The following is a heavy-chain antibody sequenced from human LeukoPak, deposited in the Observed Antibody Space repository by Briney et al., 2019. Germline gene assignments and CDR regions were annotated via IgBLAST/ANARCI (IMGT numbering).Heavy chain of an antibody. Sequence: GGSLRLSCAASGFTFSSYWMHWVRQAPGKGLVWVSRINSDGSSTSYADSVKGRFTISRDNAKNTLYLQMNSLRAEDTAVYYCATSRSRLTGYHDYWGQGTLVTVSS. J-gene: IGHJ4*02. CDR3: ATSRSRLTGYHDY. CDR1: GFTFSSYW. CDR2: INSDGSST. V-gene: IGHV3-74*01. D-gene: IGHD3-9*01.